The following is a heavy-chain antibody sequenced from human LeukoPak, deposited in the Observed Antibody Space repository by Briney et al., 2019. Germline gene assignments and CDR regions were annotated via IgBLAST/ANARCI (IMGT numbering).Heavy chain of an antibody. J-gene: IGHJ3*02. D-gene: IGHD3-16*01. Sequence: SGGSLRLSCAASGSTFSSYWMSWVRQAPGKGLEWVANIKQDGSEKYYVDSVKGRFTISRDNAKNSLYLQMNSLRAEDTAVYYCARESDYGAFDIWGQGTMVTVSS. CDR2: IKQDGSEK. V-gene: IGHV3-7*01. CDR3: ARESDYGAFDI. CDR1: GSTFSSYW.